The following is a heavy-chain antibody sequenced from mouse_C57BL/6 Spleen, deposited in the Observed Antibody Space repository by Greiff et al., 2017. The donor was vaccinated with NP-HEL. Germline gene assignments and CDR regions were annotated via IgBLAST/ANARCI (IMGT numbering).Heavy chain of an antibody. J-gene: IGHJ1*03. CDR2: IDPSDSYT. CDR3: ARGLDWYFDV. CDR1: GYTFTSYW. D-gene: IGHD3-3*01. Sequence: QVQLKQPGAELVMPGASVKLSCKASGYTFTSYWMHWVKQRPGQGLEWIGEIDPSDSYTNYNQKFKGKSTLTVDKSSSTAYMQLSSLTSEDSAVYYCARGLDWYFDVWGTGTTVTVSS. V-gene: IGHV1-69*01.